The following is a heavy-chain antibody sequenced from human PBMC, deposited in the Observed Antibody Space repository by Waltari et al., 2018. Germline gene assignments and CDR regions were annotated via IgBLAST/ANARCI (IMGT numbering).Heavy chain of an antibody. D-gene: IGHD4-17*01. J-gene: IGHJ4*02. CDR1: GGSVSSGRHH. CDR3: ARITVTTPKYYFDF. CDR2: IYYSGST. Sequence: QVQLQESGPGLVKPSETLSPTCPVSGGSVSSGRHHWRWLRQPPGKGLEWIGFIYYSGSTNYNPSLKSRVTISVDMSKNQFSLKLTSVTAADTALYYCARITVTTPKYYFDFWGQGTLVTVSS. V-gene: IGHV4-61*01.